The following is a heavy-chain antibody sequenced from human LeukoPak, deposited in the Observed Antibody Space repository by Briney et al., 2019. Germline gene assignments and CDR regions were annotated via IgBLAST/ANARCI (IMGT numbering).Heavy chain of an antibody. J-gene: IGHJ4*02. CDR3: AREKGYCSSTSCSEGNKYFDY. V-gene: IGHV3-11*04. D-gene: IGHD2-2*01. CDR1: GFTFSDYY. CDR2: ISSSGTTI. Sequence: GGSLRLSCAASGFTFSDYYMSWIRQAPGKGLEWVSYISSSGTTIYYADSVKGRFTISRDNAKNSLYLQMNSLRAEDSAIYYCAREKGYCSSTSCSEGNKYFDYWGQGTLVTVSS.